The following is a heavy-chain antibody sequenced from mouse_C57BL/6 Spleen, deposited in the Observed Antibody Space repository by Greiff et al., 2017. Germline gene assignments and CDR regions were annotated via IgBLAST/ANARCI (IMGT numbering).Heavy chain of an antibody. V-gene: IGHV14-2*01. J-gene: IGHJ2*01. D-gene: IGHD2-1*01. CDR3: ARWDGNYYFDY. CDR1: GYTFTSYW. Sequence: EVQLQQPGTELVKPGASVKLSCKASGYTFTSYWMHWVKQRTEQGLEWIGRIDPEDGETEYAPKFQGKATITADTSSNTAYLQLSSLTSEDTAVYYCARWDGNYYFDYWGQGTTLTVSS. CDR2: IDPEDGET.